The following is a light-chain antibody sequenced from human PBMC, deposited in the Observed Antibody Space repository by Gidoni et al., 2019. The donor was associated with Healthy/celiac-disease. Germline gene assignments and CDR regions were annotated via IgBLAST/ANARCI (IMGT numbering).Light chain of an antibody. J-gene: IGLJ2*01. CDR2: EVS. CDR1: TSDVGGYNY. V-gene: IGLV2-14*01. CDR3: SSYTSRSSVV. Sequence: QSALTQPASVSGSPGQSSTIYCTGTTSDVGGYNYFSWYQQHPGKATKRLIYEVSNRPSGVSKRFSGSKSVNTASLTISGLQAEDEADYYCSSYTSRSSVVFGGGTKLTVL.